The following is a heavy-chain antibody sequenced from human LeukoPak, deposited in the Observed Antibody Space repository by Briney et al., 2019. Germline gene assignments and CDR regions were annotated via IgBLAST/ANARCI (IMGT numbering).Heavy chain of an antibody. V-gene: IGHV1-8*01. CDR1: EYTFTSYD. CDR3: ARSNYGGKRWFDP. Sequence: ASVKVSCKASEYTFTSYDINWVRQATGQGLEWMGWMNPNSDNTGYAQKFQGRVTMTRDTSTSTAFMELSSLTSEDTAVYFCARSNYGGKRWFDPWGQGTLVIVSS. D-gene: IGHD4-23*01. J-gene: IGHJ5*02. CDR2: MNPNSDNT.